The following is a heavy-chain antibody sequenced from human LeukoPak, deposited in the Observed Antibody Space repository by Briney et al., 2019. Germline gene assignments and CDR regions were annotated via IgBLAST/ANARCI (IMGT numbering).Heavy chain of an antibody. D-gene: IGHD5-24*01. Sequence: SETLSLTCAVYGGSFSGYYWSWIRQPPGKGLEWIGTIYYSGSTYYNPSLKSRVTISVDSSKNQFSLRLSSVTAADTAVYYCARESLTWLQSRTSWFDPWGQGTLVTVSS. CDR1: GGSFSGYY. CDR3: ARESLTWLQSRTSWFDP. V-gene: IGHV4-34*01. J-gene: IGHJ5*02. CDR2: IYYSGST.